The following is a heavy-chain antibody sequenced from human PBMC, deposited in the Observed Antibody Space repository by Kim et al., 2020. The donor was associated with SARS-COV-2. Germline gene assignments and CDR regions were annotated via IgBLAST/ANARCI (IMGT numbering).Heavy chain of an antibody. Sequence: GGSLRLSCAASGFTVSSNYMSWVRQAPGKGLEWVSVIYSGGSTYYADSVKGRFTISRDNSKNTLYLQMNSLRAEDTAVYYCARTHSSGYYELRGYYYYGMDVWGQGTTVTVSS. CDR1: GFTVSSNY. J-gene: IGHJ6*02. CDR2: IYSGGST. V-gene: IGHV3-53*01. D-gene: IGHD3-22*01. CDR3: ARTHSSGYYELRGYYYYGMDV.